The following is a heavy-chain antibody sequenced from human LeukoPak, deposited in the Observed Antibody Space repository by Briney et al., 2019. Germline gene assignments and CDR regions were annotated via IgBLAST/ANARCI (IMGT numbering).Heavy chain of an antibody. V-gene: IGHV3-23*01. CDR3: AKDRGYGGNSVYYFDY. CDR1: GFTFSSYA. D-gene: IGHD4-23*01. J-gene: IGHJ4*02. CDR2: ISGSGGST. Sequence: SGGSLRLSCAASGFTFSSYAMSWVRQAPGKGLEWVSAISGSGGSTYYADSVKGRFTISRDNSKNTLYLQMNSLRAEDTAVYYCAKDRGYGGNSVYYFDYWGQGTLVTVSS.